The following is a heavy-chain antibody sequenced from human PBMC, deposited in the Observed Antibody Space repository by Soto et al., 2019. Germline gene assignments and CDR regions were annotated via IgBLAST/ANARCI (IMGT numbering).Heavy chain of an antibody. CDR2: INPSGGST. CDR1: GYTFTSYY. D-gene: IGHD3-16*02. Sequence: ASVKVSCKASGYTFTSYYMHWVRQAPGQGLEWMGIINPSGGSTSYAQKFQGRVTMTRDTSTSTVYMELSSLRSEDTAVYYCATEGANYDYIWGSYRSNHQNEYFQHWGQGTLVTVSS. J-gene: IGHJ1*01. V-gene: IGHV1-46*03. CDR3: ATEGANYDYIWGSYRSNHQNEYFQH.